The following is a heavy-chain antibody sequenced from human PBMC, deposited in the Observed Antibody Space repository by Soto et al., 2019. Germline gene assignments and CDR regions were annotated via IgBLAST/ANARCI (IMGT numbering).Heavy chain of an antibody. V-gene: IGHV3-74*01. CDR3: ARGPHPLVPGLEVWYFQH. CDR1: GFTFSSYW. D-gene: IGHD6-13*01. Sequence: PGGSLRLSCAASGFTFSSYWMHWVRQAPGKGLVWVSRINSDGSSTSYADSVKGRFTISRDNAKNTLYLQMNSLRAEDTAVYYCARGPHPLVPGLEVWYFQHWGQGTLVTVSS. J-gene: IGHJ1*01. CDR2: INSDGSST.